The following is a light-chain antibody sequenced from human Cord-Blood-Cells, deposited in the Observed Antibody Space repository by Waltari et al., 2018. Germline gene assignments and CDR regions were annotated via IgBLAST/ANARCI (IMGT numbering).Light chain of an antibody. Sequence: QSALTQPASVSGSPGQSITISCTGTSSAAGGYNYVSWYQQHPGKAPKLMIYEVSNRPSGVSNRFSGSKSGNTASLTISGLQAEDEADYYCSSYTSSSGVFGTGTKVTVL. CDR3: SSYTSSSGV. CDR2: EVS. J-gene: IGLJ1*01. V-gene: IGLV2-14*01. CDR1: SSAAGGYNY.